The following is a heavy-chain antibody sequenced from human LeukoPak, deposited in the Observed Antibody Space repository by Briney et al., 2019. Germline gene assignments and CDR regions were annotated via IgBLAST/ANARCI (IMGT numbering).Heavy chain of an antibody. CDR2: IYTSGST. CDR1: GASVSSYY. V-gene: IGHV4-4*07. D-gene: IGHD5-12*01. CDR3: ARVGLRQTAWFDP. J-gene: IGHJ5*02. Sequence: PSETLSLTCTVSGASVSSYYWSWIRQPAAKGLEWIGHIYTSGSTNYNPSLKSRVTMSVDTSKNQFSLKLTSVTAADTAVYYCARVGLRQTAWFDPWGQGTQVTVSS.